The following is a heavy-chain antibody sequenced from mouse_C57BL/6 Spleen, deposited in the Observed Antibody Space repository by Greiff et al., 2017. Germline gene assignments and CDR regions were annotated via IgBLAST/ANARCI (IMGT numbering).Heavy chain of an antibody. CDR2: ISYDGSN. D-gene: IGHD2-5*01. CDR3: AYYSTWFAY. V-gene: IGHV3-6*01. Sequence: EVQLVESGPGLVKPSQSLSLTCSVTGYSITSGYYWNWIRQFPGNKLEWMGYISYDGSNNYNPSLKNRISITRDTSKNQFFLKLNSVTTEDTATYYCAYYSTWFAYWGQGTLVTVSA. J-gene: IGHJ3*01. CDR1: GYSITSGYY.